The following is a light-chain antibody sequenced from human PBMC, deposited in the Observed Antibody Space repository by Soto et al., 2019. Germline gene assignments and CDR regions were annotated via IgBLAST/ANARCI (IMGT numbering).Light chain of an antibody. CDR3: QQYDTSPLS. V-gene: IGKV3-20*01. CDR1: QSVSSSN. J-gene: IGKJ4*01. Sequence: EIVLTQSPGSQSLSPGERATLSCRASQSVSSSNLAWYQQKPGQAPRLLIYAASRRATGIPDRFSGSGSGTHFTLTISRLEPEDSAVYYCQQYDTSPLSFGGGTKVEIK. CDR2: AAS.